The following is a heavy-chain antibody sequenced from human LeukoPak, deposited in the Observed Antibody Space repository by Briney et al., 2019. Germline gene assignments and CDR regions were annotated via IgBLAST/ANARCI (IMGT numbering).Heavy chain of an antibody. CDR2: ISGDGGST. J-gene: IGHJ4*02. CDR1: GFTFDDYA. CDR3: AKDRRPAITMIVAY. D-gene: IGHD3-22*01. Sequence: TGGSLRLSCAASGFTFDDYAMHWVRQAPGKGLEWVSLISGDGGSTYYADSVKGRFTISRDNSKNSLYLQMNSLRTEDTALYYCAKDRRPAITMIVAYWGQGTLVTVSS. V-gene: IGHV3-43*02.